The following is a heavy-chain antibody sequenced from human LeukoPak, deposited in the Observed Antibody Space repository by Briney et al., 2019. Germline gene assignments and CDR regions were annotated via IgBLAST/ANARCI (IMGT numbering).Heavy chain of an antibody. V-gene: IGHV4-39*01. CDR1: GGSISSSSYY. CDR2: IYYSGST. CDR3: ARQAFGATGFDY. D-gene: IGHD1-26*01. J-gene: IGHJ4*02. Sequence: SETLSLTCTVSGGSISSSSYYWGWIRQPPGKGLEWIGSIYYSGSTCYNPSLKSRVTISVDTSKNQFSLKLSSVTAADTAVYYCARQAFGATGFDYWGQGTLVTVSS.